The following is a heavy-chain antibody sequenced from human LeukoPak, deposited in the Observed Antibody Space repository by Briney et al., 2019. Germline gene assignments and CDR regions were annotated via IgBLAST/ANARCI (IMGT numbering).Heavy chain of an antibody. Sequence: SQILSLTCAISGDSVSSKSAAWNWIRQSPSRGLEWLGRTYYRSRWFNGYAVSVKGRITISPDTSKNQFSLQLNSVTPEDTAVYYCTRQYSGGMDVWGQGTTVTASS. CDR2: TYYRSRWFN. CDR1: GDSVSSKSAA. J-gene: IGHJ6*02. D-gene: IGHD5-12*01. CDR3: TRQYSGGMDV. V-gene: IGHV6-1*01.